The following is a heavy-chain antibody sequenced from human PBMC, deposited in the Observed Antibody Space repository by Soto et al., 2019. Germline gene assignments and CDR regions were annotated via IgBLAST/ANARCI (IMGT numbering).Heavy chain of an antibody. J-gene: IGHJ5*02. V-gene: IGHV4-34*01. Sequence: PSETLSLTCAVYGGSFSGYYWSWIRQPPGKGLEWIGEINHSGSTNYNPSLKSRVTISVDTSKNQFSLKLSSVTAADTAVYYCARVTRWLLLWWFDPWGQGTLVTVSS. CDR1: GGSFSGYY. D-gene: IGHD3-22*01. CDR3: ARVTRWLLLWWFDP. CDR2: INHSGST.